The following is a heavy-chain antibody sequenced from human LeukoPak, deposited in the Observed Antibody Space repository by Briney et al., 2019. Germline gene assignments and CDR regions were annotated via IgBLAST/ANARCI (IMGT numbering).Heavy chain of an antibody. CDR2: ISSSSSYI. J-gene: IGHJ3*02. V-gene: IGHV3-21*01. D-gene: IGHD4-17*01. CDR3: ARDMGLTTVTTVFAFDI. Sequence: GGSLRLSCAASGFAFSSFSMNWVRRVPGKGLEWVSSISSSSSYIHYADSVKGRFTISGDNAKSSLYLQMNSLRAEDTAVYYCARDMGLTTVTTVFAFDIWGQGTMVTVSS. CDR1: GFAFSSFS.